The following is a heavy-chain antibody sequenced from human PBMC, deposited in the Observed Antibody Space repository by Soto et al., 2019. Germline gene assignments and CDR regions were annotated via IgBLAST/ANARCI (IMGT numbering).Heavy chain of an antibody. V-gene: IGHV1-8*01. Sequence: QVQLVQSGAEVKKPGASVKVSCKASGYTFTSYDINWVRQATGQGLEWMGWMNPNSGNTGYAQKFQGRITRSRNTASRTAYMELGSRRSDDTAVYYCARELSSGWFSNWGQGTLVPV. CDR3: ARELSSGWFSN. CDR1: GYTFTSYD. CDR2: MNPNSGNT. J-gene: IGHJ4*02. D-gene: IGHD6-19*01.